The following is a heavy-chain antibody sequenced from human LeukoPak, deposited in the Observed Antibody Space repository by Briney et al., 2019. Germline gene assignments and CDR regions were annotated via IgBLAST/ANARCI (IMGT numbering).Heavy chain of an antibody. D-gene: IGHD5-18*01. V-gene: IGHV3-74*01. Sequence: PAGSLRLSCAASGFFFSVYWMHWVRHAPGKGRVWVAHINEDGTSTIHADSVKGRFTISRDNAKNTLYLQMNSLTVADTAVYYCARVPTNSYGFGQWGQGALVTVSS. CDR3: ARVPTNSYGFGQ. J-gene: IGHJ4*02. CDR1: GFFFSVYW. CDR2: INEDGTST.